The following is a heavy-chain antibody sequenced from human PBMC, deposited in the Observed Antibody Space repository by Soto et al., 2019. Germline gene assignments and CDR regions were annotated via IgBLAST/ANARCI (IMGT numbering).Heavy chain of an antibody. D-gene: IGHD2-2*01. V-gene: IGHV1-18*01. CDR1: GYTFSDYG. J-gene: IGHJ4*02. Sequence: QVHLVQSESEVKKPGASVKVSCKTSGYTFSDYGVSWVRQAPGQGLEWMGWINTLNGNTKYEQKFQGRVTFSIDTSTRTVFLELTNLEFDDAAVYYCARGFIPENYWGQGTRVTVSS. CDR2: INTLNGNT. CDR3: ARGFIPENY.